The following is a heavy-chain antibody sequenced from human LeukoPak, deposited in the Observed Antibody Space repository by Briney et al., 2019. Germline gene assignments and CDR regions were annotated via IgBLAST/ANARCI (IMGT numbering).Heavy chain of an antibody. CDR1: GFTFSSYS. CDR2: ISSSSSTI. D-gene: IGHD2-2*02. Sequence: PGGSLRLSCAASGFTFSSYSMNWVRQAPGKGLEWVSYISSSSSTIYYADSVKGRFTISRDNAKNSLYLQMNSLRAEDTAVYYCARWVSSAAILPRGGIDYWGQGTLVTVSS. CDR3: ARWVSSAAILPRGGIDY. J-gene: IGHJ4*02. V-gene: IGHV3-48*01.